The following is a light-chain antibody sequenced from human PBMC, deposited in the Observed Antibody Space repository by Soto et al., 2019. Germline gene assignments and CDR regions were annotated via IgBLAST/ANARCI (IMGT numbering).Light chain of an antibody. CDR3: CSYAGSYVV. Sequence: QSVLTQPRSVSGSPGQSVTISCTGTSSDVGGYNYVSWYQQHPGKAPKLMIYDVSKRPSGVPDRFSGSKSGNTASLTISGLQAEDEAYYYCCSYAGSYVVFGTGTKLTVL. CDR1: SSDVGGYNY. J-gene: IGLJ1*01. V-gene: IGLV2-11*01. CDR2: DVS.